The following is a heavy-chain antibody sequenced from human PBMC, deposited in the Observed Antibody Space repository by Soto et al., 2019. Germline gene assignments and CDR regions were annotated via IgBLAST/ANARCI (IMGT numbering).Heavy chain of an antibody. J-gene: IGHJ4*02. CDR2: IYHSGST. V-gene: IGHV4-30-2*01. CDR3: ARADRTYYFDY. CDR1: GGSISSGGYS. Sequence: SETLSLTCAVSGGSISSGGYSWSWIRQPPGEGLEWIGYIYHSGSTYYNPSLKSRVTISVDRSKNQFSLKLSSVTAADTAVYYCARADRTYYFDYWGQGTLVTVSS.